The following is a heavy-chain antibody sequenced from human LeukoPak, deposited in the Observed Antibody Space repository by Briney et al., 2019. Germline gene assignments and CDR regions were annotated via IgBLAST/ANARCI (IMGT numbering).Heavy chain of an antibody. Sequence: ASVNVSCKASGYTFTGYYMHWVRQAPGQGLEWMGRINPNSGGTNYAQKFQGRVTMTRDTSISTAYMELSRMRSDDTAVYYCAREESSSWYLFGYFDLWGRGTLVTVSS. CDR1: GYTFTGYY. CDR2: INPNSGGT. D-gene: IGHD6-13*01. V-gene: IGHV1-2*06. J-gene: IGHJ2*01. CDR3: AREESSSWYLFGYFDL.